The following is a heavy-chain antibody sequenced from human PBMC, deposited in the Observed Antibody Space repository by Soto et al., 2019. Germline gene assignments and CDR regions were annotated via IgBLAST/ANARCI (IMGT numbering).Heavy chain of an antibody. D-gene: IGHD6-19*01. V-gene: IGHV1-3*01. Sequence: ASVKVSCKASGYSFTSYAMHWVRQAPGQSLEWMGWINAGNGNTKYSQKFQGRVTITRDTSASTAYMELSSLRSEDTAVYFCARERIAVARVDYWGQGTLVTVS. CDR2: INAGNGNT. CDR1: GYSFTSYA. J-gene: IGHJ4*02. CDR3: ARERIAVARVDY.